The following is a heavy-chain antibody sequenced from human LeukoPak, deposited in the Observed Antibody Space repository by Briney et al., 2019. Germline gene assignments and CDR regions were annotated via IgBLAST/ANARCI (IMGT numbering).Heavy chain of an antibody. V-gene: IGHV3-48*03. Sequence: PGGSLRLSCAASGFTFSSYEMNWVRQAPEKGLEWVSYISSSGSTIYYADSVKGRFTISRDNAKNSLYLQMNSLRAEDTAVYYCARLSGAGDYWGQGTLVTVSS. CDR3: ARLSGAGDY. CDR2: ISSSGSTI. J-gene: IGHJ4*02. D-gene: IGHD3-10*01. CDR1: GFTFSSYE.